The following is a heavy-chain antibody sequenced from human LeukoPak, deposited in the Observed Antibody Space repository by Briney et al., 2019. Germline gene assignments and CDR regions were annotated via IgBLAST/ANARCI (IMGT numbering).Heavy chain of an antibody. CDR1: GFTFISYT. Sequence: PGGSLRLSCAASGFTFISYTMNWVRQAPGKGLEWVSYINSGSSYIYYADSVKGRFTISRDNAKNSLYLQMNSLRAEDTAVYYCAREMADAFDIWGQGTMVTVSS. J-gene: IGHJ3*02. D-gene: IGHD5-24*01. CDR3: AREMADAFDI. V-gene: IGHV3-21*01. CDR2: INSGSSYI.